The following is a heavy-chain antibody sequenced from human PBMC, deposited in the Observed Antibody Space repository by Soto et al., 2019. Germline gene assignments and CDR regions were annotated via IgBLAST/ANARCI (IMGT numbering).Heavy chain of an antibody. CDR1: RFTFTSSA. V-gene: IGHV1-58*01. CDR2: IVVGSGNT. Sequence: SVKVSCKASRFTFTSSAVQWVRQARGQRLEWIGWIVVGSGNTNYAQKFQERVTITRDMSTSTAYMELSSLRSEDTAVYYCAALPLYSRSRHYWGQGTLVTVSS. CDR3: AALPLYSRSRHY. J-gene: IGHJ4*02. D-gene: IGHD6-13*01.